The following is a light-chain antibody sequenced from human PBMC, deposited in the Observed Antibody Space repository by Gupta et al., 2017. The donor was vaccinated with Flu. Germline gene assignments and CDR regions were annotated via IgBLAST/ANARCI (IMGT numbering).Light chain of an antibody. CDR3: CSYAGSNNLRV. CDR1: SSDVGGYKY. V-gene: IGLV2-8*01. J-gene: IGLJ1*01. CDR2: EVS. Sequence: QSALTQPPSASGSPGQSVTISCTGTSSDVGGYKYVSWYQQHPGKAPKLIIYEVSQRPSGVPDRFSGSKSGNTASLTVSGLQAEDEADYYCCSYAGSNNLRVFGTGTKVTVL.